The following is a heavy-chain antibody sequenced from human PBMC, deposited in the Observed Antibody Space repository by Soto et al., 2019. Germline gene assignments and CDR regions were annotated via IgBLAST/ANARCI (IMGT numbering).Heavy chain of an antibody. CDR2: FDPEDGET. V-gene: IGHV1-24*01. D-gene: IGHD3-22*01. J-gene: IGHJ3*02. CDR1: GYTLTELS. Sequence: ASVKVSCKVSGYTLTELSMHWVRQAPGKGLEWMGGFDPEDGETIYAQKFQGRVTMTEDTSTDTAYMELSSLRSEDMAVYYCATGTSSGYPDAFDIWGQGTMVTVSS. CDR3: ATGTSSGYPDAFDI.